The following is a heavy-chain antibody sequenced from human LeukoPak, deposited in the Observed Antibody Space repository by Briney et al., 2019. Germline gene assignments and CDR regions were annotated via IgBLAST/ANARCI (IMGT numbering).Heavy chain of an antibody. J-gene: IGHJ4*02. Sequence: GSLRLSCAASGFTFSSYGMHWVRQAPGKGLGWVAVISYDGSKKYYADSVKGRFTISRDNSKKTLSLQMNSLRAEDTAVYYCARERDDGGWPIDYWGQGTLVTVSS. D-gene: IGHD6-19*01. V-gene: IGHV3-30*03. CDR3: ARERDDGGWPIDY. CDR2: ISYDGSKK. CDR1: GFTFSSYG.